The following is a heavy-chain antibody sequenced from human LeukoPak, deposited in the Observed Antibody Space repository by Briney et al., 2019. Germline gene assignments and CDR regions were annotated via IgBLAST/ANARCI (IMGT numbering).Heavy chain of an antibody. D-gene: IGHD6-13*01. CDR3: ARRQSPQRRSIAAAPFDY. V-gene: IGHV4-34*01. J-gene: IGHJ4*02. Sequence: SETLSLTCAVYGGSFSGYYWSWIRQPPGKGLEWIGEINHSGSTNYNPSLKSRVTISVDTSKNQFSLKLSSVTAADTAVYYCARRQSPQRRSIAAAPFDYWGQGTLVTVSS. CDR2: INHSGST. CDR1: GGSFSGYY.